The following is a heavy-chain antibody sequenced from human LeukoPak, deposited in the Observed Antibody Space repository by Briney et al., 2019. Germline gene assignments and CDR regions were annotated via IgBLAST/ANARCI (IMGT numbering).Heavy chain of an antibody. CDR1: GISFSSYW. CDR3: APSHDSSGND. J-gene: IGHJ4*02. Sequence: GGSLRLSCVASGISFSSYWMAWVRQAPGKGLEWVANIKYDGTHKFYADSAKGRFTISRDNAKNSLFLEMNSLRADDTAVYFCAPSHDSSGNDWGQGTLVTVSS. CDR2: IKYDGTHK. V-gene: IGHV3-7*01. D-gene: IGHD3-22*01.